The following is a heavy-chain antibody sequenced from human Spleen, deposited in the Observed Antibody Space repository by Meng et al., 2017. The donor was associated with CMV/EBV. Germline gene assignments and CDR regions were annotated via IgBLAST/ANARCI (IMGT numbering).Heavy chain of an antibody. CDR2: INPNSGAT. D-gene: IGHD1-14*01. V-gene: IGHV1-2*02. J-gene: IGHJ4*02. CDR1: FTRYY. Sequence: FTRYYMHWVRQAPGQGLEWMGWINPNSGATDYAQKFQGRVTLTRDTSISTAYMELSRLRSDDTAVYYCARSTRATPFNLGFHRYFDYWGRGTLVTVSS. CDR3: ARSTRATPFNLGFHRYFDY.